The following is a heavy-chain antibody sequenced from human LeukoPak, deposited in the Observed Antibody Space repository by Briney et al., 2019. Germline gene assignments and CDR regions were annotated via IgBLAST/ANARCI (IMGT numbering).Heavy chain of an antibody. CDR3: ARDRLGGTYYFDY. CDR2: ISSSGSTI. J-gene: IGHJ4*02. D-gene: IGHD1-26*01. CDR1: GFTFSDYY. Sequence: PGGSLRLSCAASGFTFSDYYMSWIRQAPGKGLEWVSYISSSGSTIYYAGTVKGRFTISRDNAKNSLYLQMNSLRAEDTAVYYCARDRLGGTYYFDYWGQGTLVAVSS. V-gene: IGHV3-11*01.